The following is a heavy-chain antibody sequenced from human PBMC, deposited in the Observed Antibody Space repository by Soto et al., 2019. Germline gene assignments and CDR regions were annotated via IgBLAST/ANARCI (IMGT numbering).Heavy chain of an antibody. CDR2: ISSSSSTI. Sequence: GGSLRLSCAASGFTFSSYSMNWVRQAPGKGLEWVSYISSSSSTIYYADSVKGRFTISRDNAKNSLYLQMNSLRAEDTAVYYCAREPPDTYYYGSGSYNAFDIWGQGTMVT. D-gene: IGHD3-10*01. CDR1: GFTFSSYS. CDR3: AREPPDTYYYGSGSYNAFDI. J-gene: IGHJ3*02. V-gene: IGHV3-48*01.